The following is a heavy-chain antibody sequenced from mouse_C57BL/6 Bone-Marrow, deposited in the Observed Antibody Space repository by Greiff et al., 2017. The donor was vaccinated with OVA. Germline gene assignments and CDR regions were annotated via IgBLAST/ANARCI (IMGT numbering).Heavy chain of an antibody. Sequence: EVHLVESGGGLVKPGGSLKLSCAASGFTFSSYAMSWVRQTPEKRLEWVATISDGGSYTYYPDNVKGRFTISRDNAKNNLYLQMSHLKSENTAMYDGAGDRPRYDYDVAYWGQGTLVTVSA. CDR2: ISDGGSYT. J-gene: IGHJ3*01. D-gene: IGHD2-4*01. CDR3: AGDRPRYDYDVAY. CDR1: GFTFSSYA. V-gene: IGHV5-4*01.